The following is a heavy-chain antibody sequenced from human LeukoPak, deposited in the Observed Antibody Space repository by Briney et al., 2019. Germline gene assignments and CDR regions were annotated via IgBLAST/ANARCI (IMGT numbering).Heavy chain of an antibody. CDR1: GGSISSYY. CDR3: ARGAAAAGRLGFDY. CDR2: IYYSGST. J-gene: IGHJ4*02. V-gene: IGHV4-59*01. D-gene: IGHD6-13*01. Sequence: PSETLSLTCTVSGGSISSYYWSWIRKPPGKGLEWIGYIYYSGSTNYNPSLKSRVTISVDTSKNQFSLKLSSVTAADTAVYYCARGAAAAGRLGFDYWGQGTLVTVSS.